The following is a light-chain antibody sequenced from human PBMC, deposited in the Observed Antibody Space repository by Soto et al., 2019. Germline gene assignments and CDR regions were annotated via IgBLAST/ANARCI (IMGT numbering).Light chain of an antibody. CDR3: CSSAGSGRLV. Sequence: QSVLTQPASVSGSPGQSITISCTGTSSDVGSYNLVSWYQQHPGKAPKLIIYEGNKRPSGVSNRLSGSKSGNTASLTISGLQAEDEADYFCCSSAGSGRLVFGGGTKLTVL. CDR2: EGN. J-gene: IGLJ2*01. V-gene: IGLV2-23*01. CDR1: SSDVGSYNL.